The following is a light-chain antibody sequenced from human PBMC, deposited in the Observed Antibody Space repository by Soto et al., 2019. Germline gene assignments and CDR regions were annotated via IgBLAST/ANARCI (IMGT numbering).Light chain of an antibody. CDR2: GNS. CDR3: QSYDSGLRGVV. V-gene: IGLV1-40*01. Sequence: QSVLTQPPSVSGAPGQRVTISCTGSSSNIGAGYDVHWYQQLPGTAPKLLIYGNSNRPSGVPDRFSGSKSGTSASLAITGLQAEDEADYYCQSYDSGLRGVVFGGGTELTVL. CDR1: SSNIGAGYD. J-gene: IGLJ2*01.